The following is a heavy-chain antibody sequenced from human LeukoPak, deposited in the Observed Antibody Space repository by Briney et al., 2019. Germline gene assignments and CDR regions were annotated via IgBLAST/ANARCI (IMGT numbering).Heavy chain of an antibody. CDR3: ARDSGIAAAQSGGYMDV. Sequence: SVKVSCKASGGTFSSYAISWVRQAPGQGLEWMGGIIPIFGTANYAQKFQGRVTITTDESTSTAYMELSSLRSEDTAVYYRARDSGIAAAQSGGYMDVWGKGTTVTVSS. V-gene: IGHV1-69*05. CDR1: GGTFSSYA. D-gene: IGHD6-13*01. J-gene: IGHJ6*03. CDR2: IIPIFGTA.